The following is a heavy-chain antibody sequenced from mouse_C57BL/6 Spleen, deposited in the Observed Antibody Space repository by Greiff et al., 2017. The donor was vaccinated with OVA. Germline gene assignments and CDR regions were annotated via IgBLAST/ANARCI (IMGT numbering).Heavy chain of an antibody. CDR2: ISYDGSN. J-gene: IGHJ4*01. CDR3: ARMVATYYYAMDY. CDR1: GYSITSGYY. V-gene: IGHV3-6*01. D-gene: IGHD1-1*02. Sequence: VQLKESGPGLVKPSQSLSLTCSVTGYSITSGYYWNWIRQFPGNKLEWMGYISYDGSNNYNPSLKNRISITRDTSKNQFFLKLNSVTTEDTATYYCARMVATYYYAMDYWGQGTSVTVSS.